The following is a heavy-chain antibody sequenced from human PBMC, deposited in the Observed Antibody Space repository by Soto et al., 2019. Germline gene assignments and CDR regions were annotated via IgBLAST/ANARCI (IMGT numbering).Heavy chain of an antibody. J-gene: IGHJ3*02. CDR3: AKVDGVAFDI. Sequence: QVQLQESGPGLVKPSQTLSLTCTVSGGSISSGGYYWSWIRQHPGKGLEWIGYNYYSGRTYYNPSRESRVTISVDTSEKQFSLKLSSVTAADTAVYYCAKVDGVAFDIWGQGPMVTVSS. CDR1: GGSISSGGYY. D-gene: IGHD4-17*01. CDR2: NYYSGRT. V-gene: IGHV4-31*03.